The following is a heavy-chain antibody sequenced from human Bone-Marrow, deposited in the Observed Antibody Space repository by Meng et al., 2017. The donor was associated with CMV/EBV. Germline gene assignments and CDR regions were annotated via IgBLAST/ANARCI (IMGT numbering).Heavy chain of an antibody. J-gene: IGHJ5*02. V-gene: IGHV4-59*01. CDR3: ARGSDGSSSSAWFDP. D-gene: IGHD6-6*01. CDR1: GGSISSYY. Sequence: SETLSLTCTVSGGSISSYYWSWIRQPPGKGLEWIGYIYYSGSTNYNPSLKSRVTISVDTSKNQFSLKLSSVTAADTAVYYCARGSDGSSSSAWFDPWGQGTLVPVSS. CDR2: IYYSGST.